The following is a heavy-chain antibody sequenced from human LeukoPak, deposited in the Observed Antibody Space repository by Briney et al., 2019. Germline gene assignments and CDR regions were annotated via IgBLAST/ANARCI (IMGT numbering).Heavy chain of an antibody. Sequence: GASVKVSCKASGYTFTSYDINWVRQATGQGLEWMGWMNPNSGNTGYAQKFQGRVTMTRNTSISTAYMELSSLRSDDTAVYYCARAGDILTGYYAWDDYWGQGTLVTVSS. D-gene: IGHD3-9*01. J-gene: IGHJ4*02. CDR1: GYTFTSYD. CDR2: MNPNSGNT. CDR3: ARAGDILTGYYAWDDY. V-gene: IGHV1-8*01.